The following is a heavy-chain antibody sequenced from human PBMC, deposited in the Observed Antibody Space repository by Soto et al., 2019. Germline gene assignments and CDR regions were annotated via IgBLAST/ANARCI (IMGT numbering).Heavy chain of an antibody. CDR3: ATPAVVTPERYYYYYYGMDV. V-gene: IGHV1-58*01. CDR2: IVVGSGNT. Sequence: QMQLVQSGPEVKKPGTSVKVSCKASGFTFTSSAVQWVRQARGQRLEWIGWIVVGSGNTNYAQKFQERVTITRDMSTSTADMELSSLRSEDTAVYYCATPAVVTPERYYYYYYGMDVWGQGTTVTVSS. D-gene: IGHD2-15*01. J-gene: IGHJ6*02. CDR1: GFTFTSSA.